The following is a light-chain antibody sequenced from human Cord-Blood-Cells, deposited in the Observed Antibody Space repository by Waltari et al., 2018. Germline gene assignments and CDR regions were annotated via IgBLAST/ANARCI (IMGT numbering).Light chain of an antibody. Sequence: SYELTQPPSVSVSPGQTASITCSGDKLGDKYACWYQQKPGQSPVLVIYQDSKRPSGVPGPFSGSTPGNAATLTISGTQAMEEADYYCQAWDSSTVVFGGGTKLTVL. CDR2: QDS. CDR1: KLGDKY. J-gene: IGLJ2*01. V-gene: IGLV3-1*01. CDR3: QAWDSSTVV.